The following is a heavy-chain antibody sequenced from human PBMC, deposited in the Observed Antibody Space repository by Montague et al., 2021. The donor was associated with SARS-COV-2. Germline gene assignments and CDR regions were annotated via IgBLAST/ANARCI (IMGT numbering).Heavy chain of an antibody. CDR3: ARHVSGSLTHFHH. D-gene: IGHD1-26*01. V-gene: IGHV4-61*05. CDR2: IYYSGST. J-gene: IGHJ1*01. Sequence: SETLSLTCTVSGGSISATDCYWAWIRQPPGKGLEWIGYIYYSGSTNYNPSLKSRVTISVDTSKNQFSLNLSSVTAADTAVYYCARHVSGSLTHFHHWGQGSLVTVSS. CDR1: GGSISATDCY.